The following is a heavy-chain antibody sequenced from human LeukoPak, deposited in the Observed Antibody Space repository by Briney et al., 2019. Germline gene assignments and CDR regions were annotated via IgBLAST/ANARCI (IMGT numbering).Heavy chain of an antibody. Sequence: VASVKVSCKASGYTFTGYYMHWVRQAPGQGLEWMGWINPNSGGTNYAQKFQGRVTMTRDTSISTAYMELSRLRSDDTAVYYCARAAYYYDFWSGYLEGPWGQGTLVTVSS. V-gene: IGHV1-2*02. J-gene: IGHJ4*02. D-gene: IGHD3-3*01. CDR2: INPNSGGT. CDR3: ARAAYYYDFWSGYLEGP. CDR1: GYTFTGYY.